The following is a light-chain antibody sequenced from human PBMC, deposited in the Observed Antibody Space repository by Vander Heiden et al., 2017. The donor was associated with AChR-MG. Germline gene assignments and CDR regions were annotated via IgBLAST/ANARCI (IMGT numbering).Light chain of an antibody. CDR1: QGISSY. V-gene: IGKV1-9*01. CDR3: QQLNSYPVT. Sequence: DIQLTQTPSFLSASVGDRVTITCRASQGISSYLAWYQQKPEKAPKLLIYAASRFSGSGSGTEFTLTISSLQPEDFATYYCQQLNSYPVTFGGGTKVEIK. J-gene: IGKJ4*01. CDR2: A.